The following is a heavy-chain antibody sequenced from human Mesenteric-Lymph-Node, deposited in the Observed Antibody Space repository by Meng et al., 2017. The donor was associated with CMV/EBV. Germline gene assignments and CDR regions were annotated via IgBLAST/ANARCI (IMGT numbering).Heavy chain of an antibody. J-gene: IGHJ4*01. Sequence: GESLKISCAASGFTFSSYAMSWVRQAPEKGLEWVSGISGRGDTTYYADSVKGRFIIYRDNSKNTVYLQMNSLRAEDTAVYYCAKCYYDFWSGYSDMVDYWGQEPWSPSPQ. CDR1: GFTFSSYA. CDR2: ISGRGDTT. CDR3: AKCYYDFWSGYSDMVDY. D-gene: IGHD3-3*01. V-gene: IGHV3-23*01.